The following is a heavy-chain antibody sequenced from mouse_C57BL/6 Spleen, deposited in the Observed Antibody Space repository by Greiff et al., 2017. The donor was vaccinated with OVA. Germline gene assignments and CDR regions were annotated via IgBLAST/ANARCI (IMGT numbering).Heavy chain of an antibody. CDR2: ISNGGGST. Sequence: EVQRVESGGGLVQPGGSLKLSCAASGFTFSDYYMYWVRQTPEKRLEWVAYISNGGGSTYYPDTVKGRFTISRDNAKNTLYLQMSRLKSEDTAMYYCARGDNSAWFAYWGQGTLVTVSA. D-gene: IGHD1-3*01. J-gene: IGHJ3*01. CDR1: GFTFSDYY. CDR3: ARGDNSAWFAY. V-gene: IGHV5-12*01.